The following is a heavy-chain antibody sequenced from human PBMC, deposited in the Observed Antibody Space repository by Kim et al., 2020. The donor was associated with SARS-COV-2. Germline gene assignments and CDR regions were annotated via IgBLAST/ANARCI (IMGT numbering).Heavy chain of an antibody. J-gene: IGHJ4*02. V-gene: IGHV3-30-3*01. CDR1: GFTFSSYA. CDR3: AREVGRSIVVVPAAQGAFDY. Sequence: GGSLRLSCADSGFTFSSYAMHWVRQAPGKGLEWVAVISYDGSNKYYADSVKGRFTISRDNSKNTLYLQMNSLRAEDTAVYYCAREVGRSIVVVPAAQGAFDYWGQGTLAT. CDR2: ISYDGSNK. D-gene: IGHD2-2*01.